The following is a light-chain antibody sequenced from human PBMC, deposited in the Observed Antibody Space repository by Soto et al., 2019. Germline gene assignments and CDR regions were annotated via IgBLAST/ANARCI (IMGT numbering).Light chain of an antibody. V-gene: IGKV3-15*01. CDR1: QSVSSN. CDR2: GAS. Sequence: EKVMTQYLATLSVSPGERATLSCRASQSVSSNLAWYQQKPGQAPRLLIYGASNRATDIPGRFSGSGSGTEFTLTISSLQSEDFAVYYCQQYDNWPITFGQGTRLEI. CDR3: QQYDNWPIT. J-gene: IGKJ5*01.